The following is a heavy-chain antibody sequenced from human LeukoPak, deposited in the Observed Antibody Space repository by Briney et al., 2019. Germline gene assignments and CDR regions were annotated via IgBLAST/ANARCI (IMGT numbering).Heavy chain of an antibody. CDR2: IYYSGST. V-gene: IGHV4-39*01. Sequence: SETLSLTCTVSGGSISSSSYYWGWIRQPPGKGLEWIGSIYYSGSTYYNPSLKSRVTISVDTSKNQFSLKLSSVTAADTAVYYCARGDCSGGSCYLFDYWGQGALVAVSS. CDR3: ARGDCSGGSCYLFDY. D-gene: IGHD2-15*01. J-gene: IGHJ4*02. CDR1: GGSISSSSYY.